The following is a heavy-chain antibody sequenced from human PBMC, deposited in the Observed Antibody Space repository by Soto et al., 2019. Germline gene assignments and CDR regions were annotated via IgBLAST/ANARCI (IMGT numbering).Heavy chain of an antibody. V-gene: IGHV3-30-3*01. CDR3: ARELTMMVVVHNFDY. Sequence: QVQLVESGGGVVQPGRSLRLSCAASGFTFSSYAMHWVREAPGKGLEWVAVISYDGSNKYYADSVKGRLTISRDNSKNTMYLQMNSLRAEDTAVYYCARELTMMVVVHNFDYWGQGTLVTVSS. CDR1: GFTFSSYA. D-gene: IGHD3-22*01. CDR2: ISYDGSNK. J-gene: IGHJ4*02.